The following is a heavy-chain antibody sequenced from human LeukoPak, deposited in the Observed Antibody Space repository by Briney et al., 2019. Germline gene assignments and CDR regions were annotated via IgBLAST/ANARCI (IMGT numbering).Heavy chain of an antibody. CDR3: ARRGIPPHPRAPSYYYYGMDV. Sequence: SETLSLTCTVSGGSISSSSYYWGWIRQPPGKGLAWIGSIYYSGSTYYNPSLKSRVTISVDTSKNHFSLKLSSVTAADTAVYYSARRGIPPHPRAPSYYYYGMDVWGQGTTVTVSS. J-gene: IGHJ6*02. CDR2: IYYSGST. D-gene: IGHD6-13*01. CDR1: GGSISSSSYY. V-gene: IGHV4-39*01.